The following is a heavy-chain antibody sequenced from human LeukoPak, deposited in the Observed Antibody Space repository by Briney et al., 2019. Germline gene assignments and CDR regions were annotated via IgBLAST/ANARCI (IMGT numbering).Heavy chain of an antibody. CDR3: ARDHSSSWYPGNWFDP. CDR2: INWNGGST. J-gene: IGHJ5*02. Sequence: VGSLRLSCGASGFTFDDYGMSWVRQAPGKGLEWVSGINWNGGSTGYADSVKGRFTISRDNAKNSLYLQMNSLRAEDTALYYCARDHSSSWYPGNWFDPWGQGTLVTVSS. CDR1: GFTFDDYG. V-gene: IGHV3-20*04. D-gene: IGHD6-13*01.